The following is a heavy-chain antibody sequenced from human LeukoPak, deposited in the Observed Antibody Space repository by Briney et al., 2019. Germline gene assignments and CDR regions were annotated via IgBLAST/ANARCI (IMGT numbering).Heavy chain of an antibody. Sequence: GGSLRLSCAASGITVSSNYMTWVRQAPGKGLEWVSVIYSGGSTYYADSVKGRFTISRDNAKNSLYLQMNSLRAEDTAVYYCARDLSADYYDSSGYLDYWGQGTLVTVSS. D-gene: IGHD3-22*01. CDR3: ARDLSADYYDSSGYLDY. J-gene: IGHJ4*02. V-gene: IGHV3-66*01. CDR1: GITVSSNY. CDR2: IYSGGST.